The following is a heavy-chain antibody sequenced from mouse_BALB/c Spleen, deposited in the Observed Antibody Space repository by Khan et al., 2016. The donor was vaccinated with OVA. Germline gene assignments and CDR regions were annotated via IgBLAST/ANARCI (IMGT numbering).Heavy chain of an antibody. CDR2: ITYSGST. D-gene: IGHD3-3*01. CDR1: GYSITSDYA. J-gene: IGHJ3*01. Sequence: EVQLQESGPGLVKPSQSLSLTCTVSGYSITSDYAWNWIRQFPGNKLEWVGYITYSGSTSYTPSLKSRISIPRDPSTNQFFLHLNSVTTEDTATYYCTRGRAYWGQGTLVTVSA. CDR3: TRGRAY. V-gene: IGHV3-2*02.